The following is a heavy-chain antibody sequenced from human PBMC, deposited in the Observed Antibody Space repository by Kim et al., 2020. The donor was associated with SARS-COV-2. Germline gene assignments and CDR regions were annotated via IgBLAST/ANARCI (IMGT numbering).Heavy chain of an antibody. CDR1: GDSIRYYY. D-gene: IGHD6-13*01. CDR2: IYYTGNT. Sequence: SETLSLTCGVSGDSIRYYYWSWIRQPPGKGLEWIGYIYYTGNTNYNPSLKSRVTISVDTSKNQFSLKLNSVTAADTAVYYCASLAAGYGFDVWGQGTTVT. J-gene: IGHJ6*02. V-gene: IGHV4-59*01. CDR3: ASLAAGYGFDV.